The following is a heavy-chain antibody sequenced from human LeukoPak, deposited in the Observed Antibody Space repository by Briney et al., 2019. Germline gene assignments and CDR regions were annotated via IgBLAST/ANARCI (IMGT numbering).Heavy chain of an antibody. Sequence: VASVKVSCKASGYTFTSYGISWVRQAPGQGLEWMGWISAYNGNTNYAQKLQGRVTMTTDTSTSTAYMELRSLRSDDTAVYYCANLFVGDYGVDDGDALDIWGQGTMVTVSS. V-gene: IGHV1-18*01. CDR1: GYTFTSYG. CDR2: ISAYNGNT. CDR3: ANLFVGDYGVDDGDALDI. J-gene: IGHJ3*02. D-gene: IGHD4-17*01.